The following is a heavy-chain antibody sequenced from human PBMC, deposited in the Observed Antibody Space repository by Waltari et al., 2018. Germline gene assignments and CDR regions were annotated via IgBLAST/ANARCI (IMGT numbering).Heavy chain of an antibody. V-gene: IGHV4-61*02. D-gene: IGHD6-25*01. CDR2: IYTSGST. CDR1: GGSISSGSYY. J-gene: IGHJ6*03. CDR3: ARVPSAGYPYYYYYYMDV. Sequence: QVQLQESGPGLVKPSQTLSLTCTVSGGSISSGSYYWSWIRQPAGKGLEWIGRIYTSGSTNYNPSLKSRVTISVDTSKNQFSLKLSSVTAADTAVYYCARVPSAGYPYYYYYYMDVWGKGTTVTISS.